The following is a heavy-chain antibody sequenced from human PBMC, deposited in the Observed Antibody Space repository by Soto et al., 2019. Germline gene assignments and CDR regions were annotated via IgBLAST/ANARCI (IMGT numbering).Heavy chain of an antibody. J-gene: IGHJ4*02. CDR2: ITGSGTST. CDR3: AKGRGSGTNYFDY. D-gene: IGHD6-19*01. CDR1: KFTFSNYA. V-gene: IGHV3-23*01. Sequence: SGGSLRLSCVASKFTFSNYAMNWVRQAPGKGLEWVSSITGSGTSTYYADSVKGRFTISRDDSRNTLFLQMNSLRAEDTAVYYCAKGRGSGTNYFDYWGQGTLVTVSS.